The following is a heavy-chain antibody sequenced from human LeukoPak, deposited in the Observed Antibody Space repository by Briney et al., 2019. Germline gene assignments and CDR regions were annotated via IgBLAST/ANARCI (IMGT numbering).Heavy chain of an antibody. CDR1: GFSFSNYW. D-gene: IGHD3-22*01. CDR3: ARDGHSTGSFDY. V-gene: IGHV3-7*04. Sequence: QPGGSLRLSCAASGFSFSNYWIHWVRQAPGKGLEWVASMKTDGSEKYYVDSVKGRFTISRDNAKNSLYLQMNSLRAEDTAVYYCARDGHSTGSFDYWGQGTLVTVSS. J-gene: IGHJ4*02. CDR2: MKTDGSEK.